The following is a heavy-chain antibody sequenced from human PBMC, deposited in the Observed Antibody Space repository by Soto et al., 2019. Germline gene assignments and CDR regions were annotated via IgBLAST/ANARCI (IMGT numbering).Heavy chain of an antibody. Sequence: EVQLVESGGGLVQPGGSLRLSCAASGFTFSSYEMNWVRQAPGKGLEWVSYISSSGSTIYYADSVKGRFTISRDNAKNSLYLQMNSLRAEDTAVYYCARAEGGEMADYFDYWGQGTLVTVSS. CDR1: GFTFSSYE. CDR3: ARAEGGEMADYFDY. V-gene: IGHV3-48*03. D-gene: IGHD6-19*01. CDR2: ISSSGSTI. J-gene: IGHJ4*02.